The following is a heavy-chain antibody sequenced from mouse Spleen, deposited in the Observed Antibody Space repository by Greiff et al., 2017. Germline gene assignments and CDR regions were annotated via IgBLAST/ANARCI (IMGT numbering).Heavy chain of an antibody. CDR2: ISSGGGNT. D-gene: IGHD1-1*01. Sequence: DVKLVESGGGLVKLGGSLKLSCAASGFTFSSYAMSWVRQTPEKRLEWVATISSGGGNTYYPDSVKGRFTISRDNAKNTLYLQMSSLKSEDTAMYYCARPYYYGSSLYWYFDVWGAGTTVTVSS. CDR1: GFTFSSYA. J-gene: IGHJ1*01. V-gene: IGHV5-9*04. CDR3: ARPYYYGSSLYWYFDV.